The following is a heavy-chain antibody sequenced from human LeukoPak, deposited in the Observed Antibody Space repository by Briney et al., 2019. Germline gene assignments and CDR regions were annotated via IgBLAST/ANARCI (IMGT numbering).Heavy chain of an antibody. V-gene: IGHV3-49*04. D-gene: IGHD3-22*01. Sequence: PGRSLRLSCTASGFTFGDYAMSWVRQAPGKGLEWVGFIRSKAYGGTTEYAASVKGRFTISRDDSKSIAYLQMNSLKTEDTAVYYCTRDFGSSGYSADAFDIWGQGTMVTVSS. CDR1: GFTFGDYA. CDR2: IRSKAYGGTT. J-gene: IGHJ3*02. CDR3: TRDFGSSGYSADAFDI.